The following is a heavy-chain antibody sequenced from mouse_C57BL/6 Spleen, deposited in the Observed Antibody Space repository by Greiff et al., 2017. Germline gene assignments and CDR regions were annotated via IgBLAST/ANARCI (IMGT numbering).Heavy chain of an antibody. CDR1: GYTFTSYW. J-gene: IGHJ2*01. V-gene: IGHV1-64*01. D-gene: IGHD1-1*01. Sequence: QVQLQQPGAELVKPGASVKLSCKASGYTFTSYWMHWVKQRPGQGLEWIGMIHPNSGSTNYNEKFKSKATLTVDKSSSTAYMQLSSLTSEDSAVYYCARGLIYYYGSSYVGDYWGQGTTLTVAS. CDR3: ARGLIYYYGSSYVGDY. CDR2: IHPNSGST.